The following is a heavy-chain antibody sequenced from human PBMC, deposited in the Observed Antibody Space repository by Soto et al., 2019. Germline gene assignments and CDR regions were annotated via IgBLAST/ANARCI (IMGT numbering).Heavy chain of an antibody. J-gene: IGHJ4*02. CDR3: ARGRSMVTI. D-gene: IGHD5-18*01. CDR2: IYYSGST. CDR1: GGSISSYY. V-gene: IGHV4-59*01. Sequence: AETLSLTCTVSGGSISSYYWIWIRQPPGKGLEWIGYIYYSGSTNYNPSLKSRVTISVDTSKNQFSLKLSSVTAADTAVYYCARGRSMVTIWGQGTLVTVS.